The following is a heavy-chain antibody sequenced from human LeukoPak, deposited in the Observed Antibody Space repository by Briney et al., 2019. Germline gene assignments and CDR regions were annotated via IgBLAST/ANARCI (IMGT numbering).Heavy chain of an antibody. V-gene: IGHV1-69*05. CDR1: GGTFSSYA. Sequence: GASVKVSCKASGGTFSSYAISWVRQAPGQGLEWMGGIIPIFGTANYAQKFQGRVTITTDESTSTAYMELSSLRSEDTAVYYCARLRLVGATTNYHYYMDVWGKGTTVTVSS. CDR3: ARLRLVGATTNYHYYMDV. CDR2: IIPIFGTA. D-gene: IGHD1-26*01. J-gene: IGHJ6*03.